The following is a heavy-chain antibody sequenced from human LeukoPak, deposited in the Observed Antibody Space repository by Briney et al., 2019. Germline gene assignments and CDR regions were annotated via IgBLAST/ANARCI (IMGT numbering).Heavy chain of an antibody. CDR1: GGSISSGSYY. Sequence: PSETLSLTCTVSGGSISSGSYYWSWIRQPAGKGLEWIGRIYTSGSTNYNPSLKSRVTISVDTSKNQFSLKLSSVTAADTAVYYCARMDSGYSSSWYLDYWGQGTLVTVSS. CDR2: IYTSGST. D-gene: IGHD6-13*01. J-gene: IGHJ4*02. V-gene: IGHV4-61*02. CDR3: ARMDSGYSSSWYLDY.